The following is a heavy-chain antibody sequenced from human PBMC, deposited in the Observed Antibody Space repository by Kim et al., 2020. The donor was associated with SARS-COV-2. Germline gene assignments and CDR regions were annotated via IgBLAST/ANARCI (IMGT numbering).Heavy chain of an antibody. CDR1: GFTFSSYT. Sequence: GGSLRLSCAASGFTFSSYTMHWVRQSPGKGLEWVAVISFDGSNKNYVDSVKGLFTISRDNSKNLLYLQMNSLRADDTAVYFWARDRGLFD. J-gene: IGHJ3*01. CDR3: ARDRGLFD. CDR2: ISFDGSNK. V-gene: IGHV3-30*04.